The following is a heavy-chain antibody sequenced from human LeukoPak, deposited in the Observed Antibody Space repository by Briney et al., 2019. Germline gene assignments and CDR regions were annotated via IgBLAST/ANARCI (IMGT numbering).Heavy chain of an antibody. J-gene: IGHJ4*02. CDR1: GYTFTSYG. Sequence: ASVKVSCKASGYTFTSYGISWVRQAPGQGLEWMGWNSAYNGNTNYAQKLQGRVTMTTDTSTSTAYMELRSLRSDDTAVYYCARAVWIYYDSSGPVDYWGQGTLVTVSS. CDR3: ARAVWIYYDSSGPVDY. V-gene: IGHV1-18*01. CDR2: NSAYNGNT. D-gene: IGHD3-22*01.